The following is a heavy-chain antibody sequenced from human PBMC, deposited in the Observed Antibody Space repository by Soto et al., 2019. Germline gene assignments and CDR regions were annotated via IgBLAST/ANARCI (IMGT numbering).Heavy chain of an antibody. CDR2: IYHSGST. V-gene: IGHV4-4*02. CDR1: GGSISSSNW. J-gene: IGHJ5*02. Sequence: TSETLSLTCAVSGGSISSSNWWSWVRQPPGKGLEWIGEIYHSGSTNYNPSLKSRVTISVDKSKNQFSLKLSSVTAADTAVYYCARLHCSSTSCYVVGGWFDPWGQGTLVTVSS. CDR3: ARLHCSSTSCYVVGGWFDP. D-gene: IGHD2-2*01.